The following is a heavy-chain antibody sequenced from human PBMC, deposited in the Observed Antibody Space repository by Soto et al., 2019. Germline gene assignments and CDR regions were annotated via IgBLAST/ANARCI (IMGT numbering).Heavy chain of an antibody. CDR2: VKSKADGGTA. CDR3: NSYPDFWGGHTPL. V-gene: IGHV3-15*07. J-gene: IGHJ4*02. CDR1: GFSITNTW. D-gene: IGHD3-3*01. Sequence: EVQLVESGGGLVQPGGSLRLSCAASGFSITNTWMHWVRQAPGKWLEWVGRVKSKADGGTADYAAPVKGRFTVSRDDSKNTQYLKMNSLKMEDTAGYYCNSYPDFWGGHTPLWGQGTLVTVSS.